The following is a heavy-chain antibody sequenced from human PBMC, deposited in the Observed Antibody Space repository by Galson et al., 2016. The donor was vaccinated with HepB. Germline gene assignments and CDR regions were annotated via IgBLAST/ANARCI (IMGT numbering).Heavy chain of an antibody. V-gene: IGHV4-61*02. D-gene: IGHD3-22*01. Sequence: TLSLTCTVSGGSISSGSYYWSWIRQPAGKGLEWIGRIYTSGSANYNPSLKSRVTISIDTSKNQFSLKLSSVTAADTAVYYCARSITMIVVNWGQGTLVTVSS. CDR2: IYTSGSA. CDR3: ARSITMIVVN. CDR1: GGSISSGSYY. J-gene: IGHJ4*02.